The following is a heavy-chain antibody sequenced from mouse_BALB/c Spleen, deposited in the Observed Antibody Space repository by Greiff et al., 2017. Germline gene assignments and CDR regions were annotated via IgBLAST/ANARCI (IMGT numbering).Heavy chain of an antibody. Sequence: EVHLVESGGGLVKPGGSLKLSCAASGFTFSDYYMYWVRQTPEKRLEWVATISDGGSYTYYPDSVKGRFTISRDNAKNNLYLQMSSLKSEDTAMYYCARDRAYYRYDDAMDYWGQGTSVTVSS. CDR1: GFTFSDYY. CDR2: ISDGGSYT. D-gene: IGHD2-14*01. V-gene: IGHV5-4*02. CDR3: ARDRAYYRYDDAMDY. J-gene: IGHJ4*01.